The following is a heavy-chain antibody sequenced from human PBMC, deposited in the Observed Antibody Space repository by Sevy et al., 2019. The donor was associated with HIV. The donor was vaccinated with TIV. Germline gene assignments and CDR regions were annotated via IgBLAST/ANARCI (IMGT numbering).Heavy chain of an antibody. J-gene: IGHJ4*02. CDR1: GFAFSNYG. Sequence: GGSLRLSCTTSGFAFSNYGLSWVRQAPGKGQEWVGFIRNKDYNGTTEYAASVRGRFFISRDDSKSVAHLQMNNLKTADTGLYYCTRSVTTIYWGRGTRVTVSS. CDR3: TRSVTTIY. CDR2: IRNKDYNGTT. D-gene: IGHD4-4*01. V-gene: IGHV3-49*04.